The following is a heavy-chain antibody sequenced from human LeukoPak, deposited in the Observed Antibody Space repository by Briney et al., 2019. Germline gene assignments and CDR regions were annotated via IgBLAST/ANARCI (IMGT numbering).Heavy chain of an antibody. Sequence: GGSLRLSCAASGFTFSDHYMDWVRQAPGKGLEWVGRIRNKTNSYTTEYAASVKGRFTISRDDSKNSLFLQMNSLKTEDTAVYYCTRGTGDWGQGALVTVSS. V-gene: IGHV3-72*01. J-gene: IGHJ4*02. D-gene: IGHD2-8*02. CDR2: IRNKTNSYTT. CDR3: TRGTGD. CDR1: GFTFSDHY.